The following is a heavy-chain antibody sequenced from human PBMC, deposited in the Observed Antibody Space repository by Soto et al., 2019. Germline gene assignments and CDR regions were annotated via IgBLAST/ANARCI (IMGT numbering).Heavy chain of an antibody. J-gene: IGHJ4*02. D-gene: IGHD6-19*01. CDR1: GFPFSNYG. V-gene: IGHV3-30*03. CDR2: ISFDGHDQ. Sequence: QVQLVESGGGVVEPGRSLRLSCAASGFPFSNYGMHWVRQAPGKGLEWMAVISFDGHDQDYADSVKGRFTISRDNSKSTFYLQMNSLRAEDTAVYYGASQQCRAPVWGQGTLVTVSS. CDR3: ASQQCRAPV.